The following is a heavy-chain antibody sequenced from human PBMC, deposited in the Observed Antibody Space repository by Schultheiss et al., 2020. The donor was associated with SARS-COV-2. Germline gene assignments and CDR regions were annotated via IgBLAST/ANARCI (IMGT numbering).Heavy chain of an antibody. J-gene: IGHJ6*02. CDR1: GFAFSSYA. V-gene: IGHV3-33*08. D-gene: IGHD3-22*01. CDR3: ARESGERSHYYDSSGPKYLSFYGMDV. CDR2: IWYDGSNK. Sequence: GGSLRLSCAASGFAFSSYALHWVRRAPGKGLEWVAVIWYDGSNKYYADSVKGRFTISRDNSKNTLYLQMNSLRAEDTAVYYCARESGERSHYYDSSGPKYLSFYGMDVWGQGTTVTVSS.